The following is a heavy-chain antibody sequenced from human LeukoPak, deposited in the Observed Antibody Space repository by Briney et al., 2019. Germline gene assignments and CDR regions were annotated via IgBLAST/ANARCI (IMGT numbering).Heavy chain of an antibody. CDR3: ARDRVELLRYYYYYMDV. D-gene: IGHD1-26*01. CDR2: ISAYNGNT. V-gene: IGHV1-18*04. J-gene: IGHJ6*03. Sequence: ASVRVSCKASGYTFTGYYMHRVRQAPGQGLEWMGWISAYNGNTNYAQKLQGRVTMTTDTSTSTAYMELRSLRSDDTAVYYCARDRVELLRYYYYYMDVWGKGTTVTVSS. CDR1: GYTFTGYY.